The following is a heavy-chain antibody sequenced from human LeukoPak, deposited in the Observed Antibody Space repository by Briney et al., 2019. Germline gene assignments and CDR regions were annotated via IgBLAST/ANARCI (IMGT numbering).Heavy chain of an antibody. CDR3: ARLTNRAIDY. CDR2: IYSGGST. Sequence: GGSLRLSCAASGFTVSSNYMIWVRQAPGKGQEWASIIYSGGSTYYADSVKGRFTISRDNSKNTLYLQMNSLRAEDTAVYYCARLTNRAIDYWGQGTLVTVSS. J-gene: IGHJ4*02. V-gene: IGHV3-66*04. CDR1: GFTVSSNY. D-gene: IGHD7-27*01.